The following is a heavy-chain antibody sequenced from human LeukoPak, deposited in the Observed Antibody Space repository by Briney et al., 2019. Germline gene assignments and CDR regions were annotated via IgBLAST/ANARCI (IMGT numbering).Heavy chain of an antibody. Sequence: SETLSLTCTVSGGSISSSSYYWGWIRQPPGKGLEWIGSIYYSGSTYYNPSLKSRVTISVDTSKNQFSLKLSSVTAADTAVYYCAAPGYCSSTSCYTRGDYYYYMDVWGKGTTVTVSS. V-gene: IGHV4-39*01. CDR3: AAPGYCSSTSCYTRGDYYYYMDV. CDR1: GGSISSSSYY. CDR2: IYYSGST. D-gene: IGHD2-2*02. J-gene: IGHJ6*03.